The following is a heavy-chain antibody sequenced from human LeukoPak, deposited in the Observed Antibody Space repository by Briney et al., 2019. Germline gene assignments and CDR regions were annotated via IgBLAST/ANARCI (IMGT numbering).Heavy chain of an antibody. D-gene: IGHD2-21*02. CDR3: ARQGLVTDNWFDP. CDR2: IYYSGST. Sequence: SETLSLTCTVSGGSLSSYFWRWIRQPPGKGLEWIGCIYYSGSTNYNPSLKSRVTIPVDTHRHQFSLKLNSVTAADTAVYYWARQGLVTDNWFDPWGQGTLVTVSS. CDR1: GGSLSSYF. V-gene: IGHV4-59*08. J-gene: IGHJ5*02.